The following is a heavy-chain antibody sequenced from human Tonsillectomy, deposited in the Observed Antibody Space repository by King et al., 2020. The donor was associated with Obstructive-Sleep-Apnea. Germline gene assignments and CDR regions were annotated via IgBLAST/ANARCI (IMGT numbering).Heavy chain of an antibody. CDR1: GDSLSSSIYY. V-gene: IGHV4-39*01. CDR2: IYYRGST. J-gene: IGHJ4*02. CDR3: ATHTTAWRPVDS. Sequence: QLQESGPGLVKPSETLSLTCTVSGDSLSSSIYYWGCIRQPPGKGLEWIGGIYYRGSTYYNPSLKSRVTISVDTSKNQFSLKLGSVTAADTAVYYCATHTTAWRPVDSWGQGTLVTVSS. D-gene: IGHD1-14*01.